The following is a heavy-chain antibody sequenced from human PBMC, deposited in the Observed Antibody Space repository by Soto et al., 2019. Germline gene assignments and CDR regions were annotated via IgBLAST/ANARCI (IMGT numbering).Heavy chain of an antibody. CDR2: ISYDGSNK. Sequence: PGGSLRLSCAASGFTFSSYAMHWVRQAPGKGLEWVAVISYDGSNKYYADSVKGRFTISRDNSKNTLYLQMNSLRAEDTAVYYCARDAPTGITMVRGVIMGYYSYGMDGWGQGITVTVSS. J-gene: IGHJ6*02. D-gene: IGHD3-10*01. CDR3: ARDAPTGITMVRGVIMGYYSYGMDG. V-gene: IGHV3-30-3*01. CDR1: GFTFSSYA.